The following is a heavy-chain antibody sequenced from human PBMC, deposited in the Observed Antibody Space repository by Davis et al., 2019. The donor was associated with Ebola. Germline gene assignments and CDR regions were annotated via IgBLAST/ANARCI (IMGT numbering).Heavy chain of an antibody. J-gene: IGHJ5*02. Sequence: SETLSLTCAVSGGSISSGGYSWSWIRQPPGKGLEWIGEINHSGSTNYNPSLKSRVTISVDTSKNQFSLKLSSVTAADTAVYYCARGIGGAVGWFDPWGQGTLVTVSS. CDR2: INHSGST. D-gene: IGHD3-16*01. V-gene: IGHV4-30-2*01. CDR1: GGSISSGGYS. CDR3: ARGIGGAVGWFDP.